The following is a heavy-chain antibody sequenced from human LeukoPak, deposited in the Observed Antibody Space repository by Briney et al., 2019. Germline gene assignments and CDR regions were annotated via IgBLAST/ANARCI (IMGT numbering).Heavy chain of an antibody. CDR3: ARPYYYDSSGYRTEAYYFDY. J-gene: IGHJ4*02. D-gene: IGHD3-22*01. CDR2: IYPGDSDT. V-gene: IGHV5-51*01. Sequence: GESLQISCKGSGYSFTSYWIGWVRQLPGKGLEWMGIIYPGDSDTRYSPSFQGQVTISADKSISTAYLQWSSLKASDTAMYYCARPYYYDSSGYRTEAYYFDYWGQGTLVTVSS. CDR1: GYSFTSYW.